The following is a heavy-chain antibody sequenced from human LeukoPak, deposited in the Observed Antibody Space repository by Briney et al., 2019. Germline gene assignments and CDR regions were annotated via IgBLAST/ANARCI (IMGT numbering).Heavy chain of an antibody. D-gene: IGHD1-26*01. J-gene: IGHJ4*02. V-gene: IGHV3-30*18. CDR1: GFSFTTYG. CDR3: VKDRTINGRSSPFDS. CDR2: ISYDGRNQ. Sequence: PGTSLRLSCAASGFSFTTYGMHWVRRAPLKGLEWLAAISYDGRNQNYADSVKGRFTIFRDNSQNTLYLQMNSLRAEDTALYYCVKDRTINGRSSPFDSWSQGTLVTVSS.